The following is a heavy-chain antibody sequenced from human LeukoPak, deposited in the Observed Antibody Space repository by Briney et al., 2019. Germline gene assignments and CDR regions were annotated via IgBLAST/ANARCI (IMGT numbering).Heavy chain of an antibody. CDR3: ARGPGLLWSPYYFDY. D-gene: IGHD2-15*01. CDR2: IYHSGST. Sequence: SQTLSLTCAVSDGSISSGGYSWSWIRQPPGTGLEWIGYIYHSGSTYYNPSLKSRVTISVDTSKNRFSLKLSSVTAADTAVYYCARGPGLLWSPYYFDYWGQGTLVTVSS. V-gene: IGHV4-30-2*02. CDR1: DGSISSGGYS. J-gene: IGHJ4*02.